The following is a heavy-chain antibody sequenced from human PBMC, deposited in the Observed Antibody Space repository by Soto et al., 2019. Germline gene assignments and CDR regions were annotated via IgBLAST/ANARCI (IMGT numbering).Heavy chain of an antibody. CDR1: GFTFRSYA. J-gene: IGHJ2*01. CDR2: ISGSGIST. V-gene: IGHV3-23*01. CDR3: AKEPVGPDWYFDL. Sequence: DVPLLESGGGLVQPGGSLRLSCAASGFTFRSYAMSWVRQAPGKGLEWVSGISGSGISTHYADSVKGRFTVSRDNPKNTLYLQMNSLRAEDTAVYNCAKEPVGPDWYFDLWGRGTLVTVSS.